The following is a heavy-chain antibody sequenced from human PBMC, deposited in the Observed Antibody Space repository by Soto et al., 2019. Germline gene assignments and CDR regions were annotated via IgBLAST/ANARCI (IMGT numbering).Heavy chain of an antibody. CDR2: IKSKTDGGTT. CDR1: GFTFSNAW. J-gene: IGHJ4*02. Sequence: GGSLRLSCAASGFTFSNAWMSWVRQAPGKGLEWVGRIKSKTDGGTTDYATPVKGRFTISRDDSKNTLYLQMNSLKTEDTAMYYCTTDGLYDYVWGSYRKRPDYWGQGTLVTVSS. CDR3: TTDGLYDYVWGSYRKRPDY. V-gene: IGHV3-15*01. D-gene: IGHD3-16*02.